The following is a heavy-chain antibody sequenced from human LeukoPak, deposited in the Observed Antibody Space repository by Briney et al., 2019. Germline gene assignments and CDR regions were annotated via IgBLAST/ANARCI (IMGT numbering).Heavy chain of an antibody. CDR2: IIPILGTA. CDR3: SRAASYYYTDV. J-gene: IGHJ6*03. Sequence: SGKVSCKASGGTFTSYAISWVRQAPGQGLEGMGGIIPILGTANYAQKFQGTVTITTDESTSTAYTELSSLRSEDTAVYYCSRAASYYYTDVWGKGTTVTVSS. CDR1: GGTFTSYA. V-gene: IGHV1-69*05.